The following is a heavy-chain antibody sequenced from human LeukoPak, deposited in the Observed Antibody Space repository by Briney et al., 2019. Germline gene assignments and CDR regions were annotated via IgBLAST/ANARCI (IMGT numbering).Heavy chain of an antibody. CDR2: IYYTGTT. Sequence: SETLSLTCTVSGGSISSSSYYWGWIRQPPGKGLELIGTIYYTGTTYYNPSLKSRVTMSVDTSKNQFSLNLTSVTAADTAVYYCARALIRGVIRVDNWFDPWGQGILVTVSS. J-gene: IGHJ5*02. V-gene: IGHV4-39*01. CDR3: ARALIRGVIRVDNWFDP. D-gene: IGHD3-10*01. CDR1: GGSISSSSYY.